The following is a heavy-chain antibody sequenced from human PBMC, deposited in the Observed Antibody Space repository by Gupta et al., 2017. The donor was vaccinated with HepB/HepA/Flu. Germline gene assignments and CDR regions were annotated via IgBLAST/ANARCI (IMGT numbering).Heavy chain of an antibody. CDR2: IYYSGST. D-gene: IGHD1-14*01. CDR3: ARGINPLGGMDV. Sequence: QVQLQESGPGLVKPSETLSLTCTVSGGSISSYYWSWIRQPPGKGLEWIGYIYYSGSTNYNPSLKSRVTISVDTSKNQFSLKLSSVTAADTAVYYCARGINPLGGMDVWGQGTTVTVSS. J-gene: IGHJ6*02. V-gene: IGHV4-59*08. CDR1: GGSISSYY.